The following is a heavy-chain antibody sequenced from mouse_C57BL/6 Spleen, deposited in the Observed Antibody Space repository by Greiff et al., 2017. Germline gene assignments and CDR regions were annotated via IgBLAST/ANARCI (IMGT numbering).Heavy chain of an antibody. CDR3: ARVNRDYFDY. CDR1: GYSITSGYY. V-gene: IGHV3-6*01. J-gene: IGHJ2*01. Sequence: EVKLMESGPGLVKPSQSLSLTCSVTGYSITSGYYWNWIRQFPGNKLEWMGYISYDGSNNYNPSLKNRISITRDTSKNQFFLKLISVTTEDTATYYCARVNRDYFDYWGQGTTLTVSS. CDR2: ISYDGSN.